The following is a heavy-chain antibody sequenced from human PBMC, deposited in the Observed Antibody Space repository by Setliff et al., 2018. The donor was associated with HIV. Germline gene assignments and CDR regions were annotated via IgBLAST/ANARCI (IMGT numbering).Heavy chain of an antibody. Sequence: PGGSLRLSCAASGFTFSNYWLHWVRQAQGKGLLWVSRVSSDGSTTTHADSVKGRFTISQDNAKNSLYLQMNSLRAKDPAVCYCARDRAMSNYWGQGTLVTVAS. D-gene: IGHD5-18*01. J-gene: IGHJ4*02. CDR2: VSSDGSTT. V-gene: IGHV3-74*03. CDR1: GFTFSNYW. CDR3: ARDRAMSNY.